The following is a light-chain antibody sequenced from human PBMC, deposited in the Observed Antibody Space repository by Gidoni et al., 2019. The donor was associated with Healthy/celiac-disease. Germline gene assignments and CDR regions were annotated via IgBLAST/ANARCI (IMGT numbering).Light chain of an antibody. Sequence: DIQMTQSPSSLSASVGDRVTITCRASQSISSYIKWYQQKPGKAPKLLIYAASSLQSGVPSRFSGSGSGTDFTLTISSLQPEDFATYYCQQSYSTPPITFGQGTRLEIK. CDR3: QQSYSTPPIT. V-gene: IGKV1-39*01. CDR2: AAS. CDR1: QSISSY. J-gene: IGKJ5*01.